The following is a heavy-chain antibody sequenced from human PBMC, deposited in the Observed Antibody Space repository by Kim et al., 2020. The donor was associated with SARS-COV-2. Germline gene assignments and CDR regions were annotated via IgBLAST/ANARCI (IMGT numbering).Heavy chain of an antibody. Sequence: GGSLRLSCAASGFTFNIYAMSWVRQAPGKGPEWVSGIRGSGESTTYTDSVKGRFTISRDNSKNTLYLQMDRLRVDDTALYYCAEISSGSSGWFEYFQHWGQGTLVTVSS. CDR2: IRGSGEST. J-gene: IGHJ1*01. CDR3: AEISSGSSGWFEYFQH. V-gene: IGHV3-23*01. CDR1: GFTFNIYA. D-gene: IGHD6-19*01.